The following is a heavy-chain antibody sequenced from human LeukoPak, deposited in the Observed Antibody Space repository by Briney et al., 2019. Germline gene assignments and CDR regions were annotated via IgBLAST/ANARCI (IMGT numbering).Heavy chain of an antibody. J-gene: IGHJ5*02. D-gene: IGHD3-9*01. Sequence: GASVKVSCKASGYTFTGYYMHWVRQAPGQGLEWRGWINPNSGGTNYAQKFQGRGTMTRDTSISTAYMELSRLRSDDTAVYYCARGEAGYYDILTGYSLFDPWGQGTLVTVSS. CDR2: INPNSGGT. CDR1: GYTFTGYY. CDR3: ARGEAGYYDILTGYSLFDP. V-gene: IGHV1-2*02.